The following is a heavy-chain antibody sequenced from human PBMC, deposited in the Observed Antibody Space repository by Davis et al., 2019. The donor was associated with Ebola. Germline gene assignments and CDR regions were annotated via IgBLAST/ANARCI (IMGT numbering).Heavy chain of an antibody. CDR2: VHYSGTT. V-gene: IGHV4-59*11. Sequence: SETLSLTCTVSGGSITSHYWSWIWQPPGKGLEWIGYVHYSGTTNKNPSLKSRVTMSVDTSKNEFSLKLSSVTAADTAVYYCATQYSNGWFDPWGQGVLVTVSS. CDR3: ATQYSNGWFDP. CDR1: GGSITSHY. J-gene: IGHJ5*02. D-gene: IGHD4-11*01.